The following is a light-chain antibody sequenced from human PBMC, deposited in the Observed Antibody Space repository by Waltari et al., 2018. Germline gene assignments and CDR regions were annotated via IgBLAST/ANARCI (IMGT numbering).Light chain of an antibody. V-gene: IGKV1-12*01. CDR1: QEINRW. CDR2: AS. CDR3: QHANGFPLT. Sequence: DIQMTQSPSSVSASVGDRVIITCRASQEINRWLGWYQQKPGKAPKFLIYASSLQSGVPSRCSGSGSGTEFTLTISNLQPEDFATYYCQHANGFPLTFGGGTKVEVK. J-gene: IGKJ4*01.